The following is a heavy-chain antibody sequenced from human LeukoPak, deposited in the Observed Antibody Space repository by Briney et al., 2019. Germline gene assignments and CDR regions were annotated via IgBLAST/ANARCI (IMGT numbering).Heavy chain of an antibody. V-gene: IGHV3-30-3*01. J-gene: IGHJ2*01. D-gene: IGHD6-13*01. CDR3: ARAPSSSWYEGYFDL. CDR2: ISYDGSNK. CDR1: GFTFSSYA. Sequence: GGSQRLSCAASGFTFSSYAMHWVRQAPGKGLEWVAVISYDGSNKYYADSVKGRFTISRDNSKNTLYLQMNSLRAEDTAVYYCARAPSSSWYEGYFDLWGRGTLVTVSS.